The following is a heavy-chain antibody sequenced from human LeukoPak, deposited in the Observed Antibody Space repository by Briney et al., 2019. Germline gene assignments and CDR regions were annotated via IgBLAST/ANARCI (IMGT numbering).Heavy chain of an antibody. CDR3: AKDVMRCSGGCI. V-gene: IGHV3-23*01. CDR2: ISGSGAST. J-gene: IGHJ4*02. D-gene: IGHD2-15*01. Sequence: GGSLSLSCAASGFPFSSYAMSWVRQAPGKGLEWVSAISGSGASTYYADSVKGRFTISRDNSKNTLYLQMNSLRAEDTAVYYCAKDVMRCSGGCIWGQGTLVTVSS. CDR1: GFPFSSYA.